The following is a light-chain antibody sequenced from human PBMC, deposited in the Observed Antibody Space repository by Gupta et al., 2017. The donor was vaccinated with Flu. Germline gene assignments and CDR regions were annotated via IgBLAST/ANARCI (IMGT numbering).Light chain of an antibody. CDR2: GNN. J-gene: IGLJ1*01. CDR3: AAWDDSLNGHYV. V-gene: IGLV1-44*01. CDR1: SSNIGSNT. Sequence: QSVLAQPPSASGTPGQRVTISCSGSSSNIGSNTVNWYQQVPGTAPKLLIHGNNQRPSGVPDRFSGSKSGTSASLAISGLQSEDEADYYCAAWDDSLNGHYVVGTGTKVTVL.